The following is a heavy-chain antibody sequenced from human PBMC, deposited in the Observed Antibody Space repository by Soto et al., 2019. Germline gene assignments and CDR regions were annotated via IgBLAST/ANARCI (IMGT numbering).Heavy chain of an antibody. CDR1: GFTFDDYA. V-gene: IGHV3-9*01. J-gene: IGHJ4*02. CDR3: AKDSLVNKQWLSPFFDY. Sequence: GGSLRLSCAASGFTFDDYAMHWVRQAPGKGLEWVSGISWNSGSIGYADSVKGRFTISRDNAKNSLYLQMNSLRAEDTALYYCAKDSLVNKQWLSPFFDYWGQGTLVTVSS. CDR2: ISWNSGSI. D-gene: IGHD6-19*01.